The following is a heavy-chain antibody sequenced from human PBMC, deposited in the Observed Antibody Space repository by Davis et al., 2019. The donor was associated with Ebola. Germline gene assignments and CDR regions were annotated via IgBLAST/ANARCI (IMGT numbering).Heavy chain of an antibody. CDR1: GFNLNGYD. V-gene: IGHV3-21*01. Sequence: GESLKISCAASGFNLNGYDMNWVRQAPGKGLEWVSFISSSSNYIYYADSVKGRFTVSRDNAKNSLYLQMNSLRAEDTAVYYCVRDPALVVTGGGWFFGLWGRGTLVTVSS. CDR2: ISSSSNYI. CDR3: VRDPALVVTGGGWFFGL. D-gene: IGHD2-21*02. J-gene: IGHJ2*01.